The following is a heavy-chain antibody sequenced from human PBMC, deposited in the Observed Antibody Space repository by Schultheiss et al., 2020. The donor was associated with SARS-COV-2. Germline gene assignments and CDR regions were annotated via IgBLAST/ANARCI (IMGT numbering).Heavy chain of an antibody. CDR3: ARALDGDPLDY. D-gene: IGHD4-17*01. CDR1: GFTFSSYG. CDR2: ISSSGSTI. V-gene: IGHV3-48*04. Sequence: GGSLRLSCAASGFTFSSYGMHWVRQAPGKGLEWVSYISSSGSTIYYADSVKGRFTISRDNAKNSLYLQMNSLRAEDTAVYYCARALDGDPLDYWGQGTLVTVSS. J-gene: IGHJ4*02.